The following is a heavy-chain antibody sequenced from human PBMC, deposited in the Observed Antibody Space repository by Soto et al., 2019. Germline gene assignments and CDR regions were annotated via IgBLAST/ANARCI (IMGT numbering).Heavy chain of an antibody. J-gene: IGHJ4*02. V-gene: IGHV3-9*01. D-gene: IGHD2-2*01. CDR1: GFTFDDYA. CDR3: AKDMRRHGIRHGKDCSSTSCYAGLDY. CDR2: ISWNSGSI. Sequence: EVQLVESGGGLVQPGRSLRLSCAASGFTFDDYAMHWVRQAPGKGLEWVSGISWNSGSIGYADSVKGRFTSSRDNAKNSLSWQMSSRRAEDTAWYYCAKDMRRHGIRHGKDCSSTSCYAGLDYWGQGTLVTVSS.